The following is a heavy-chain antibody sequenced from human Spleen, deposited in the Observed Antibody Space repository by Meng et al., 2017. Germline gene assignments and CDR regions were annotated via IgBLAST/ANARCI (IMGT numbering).Heavy chain of an antibody. Sequence: SETLSLTCTVSGGSISSYYWSWIRQPPGKGLEWIGYIYYSGSTNYNPSLKSRVTMSVDTSKNQFSLKLSSVTAADTAVYYCARSWGWGNAFDIWGQGTMVTVSS. CDR2: IYYSGST. CDR3: ARSWGWGNAFDI. D-gene: IGHD3-16*01. CDR1: GGSISSYY. J-gene: IGHJ3*02. V-gene: IGHV4-59*01.